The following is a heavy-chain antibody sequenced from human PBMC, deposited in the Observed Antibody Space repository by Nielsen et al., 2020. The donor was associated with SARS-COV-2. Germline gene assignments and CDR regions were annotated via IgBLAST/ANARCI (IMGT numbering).Heavy chain of an antibody. D-gene: IGHD2-8*01. V-gene: IGHV3-30*18. Sequence: GESLKISCAASGFTFSSYGMHWVRQAPGKGLEWVAVISYDGSNKYYADSVKGRFTISRDNSKNTLYLQMNSLRAEDTAVYYCAKGEDGVGVGYWGQGTLVTVSS. CDR1: GFTFSSYG. CDR3: AKGEDGVGVGY. CDR2: ISYDGSNK. J-gene: IGHJ4*02.